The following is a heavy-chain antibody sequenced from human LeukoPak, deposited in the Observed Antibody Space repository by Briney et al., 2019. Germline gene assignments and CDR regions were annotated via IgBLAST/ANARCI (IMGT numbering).Heavy chain of an antibody. J-gene: IGHJ4*02. D-gene: IGHD3-9*01. Sequence: GGSLRLSCAASGFTFSSYAMHWVRQAPGKGVEGVAVISYDGSNKYYADSVKGRFTISRDNSKNTLYLQMNSLRAEDTAVYYCARDRSYYDILTGLDYWGQGTLVTVSS. V-gene: IGHV3-30*01. CDR3: ARDRSYYDILTGLDY. CDR1: GFTFSSYA. CDR2: ISYDGSNK.